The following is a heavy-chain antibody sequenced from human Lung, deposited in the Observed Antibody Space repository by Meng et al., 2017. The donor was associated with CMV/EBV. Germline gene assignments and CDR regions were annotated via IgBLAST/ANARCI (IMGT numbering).Heavy chain of an antibody. CDR3: ARYDFWRGYVD. J-gene: IGHJ4*02. CDR2: INHSGST. V-gene: IGHV4-34*01. D-gene: IGHD3-3*01. CDR1: SGSFSGYY. Sequence: SETLSLTCAVYSGSFSGYYWSWIRQPPGKGLEWIGEINHSGSTNYNPSPKSRVTISVDTSKNQFSLKLSSVTAADTAVYYCARYDFWRGYVDWGQGTRVTVSS.